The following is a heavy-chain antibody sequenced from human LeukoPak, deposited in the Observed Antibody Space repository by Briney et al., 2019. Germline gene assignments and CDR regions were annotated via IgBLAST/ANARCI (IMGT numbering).Heavy chain of an antibody. J-gene: IGHJ4*02. CDR2: ISWNSGSI. Sequence: SLRLSCAASGITFSNYAMAWVRQAPGKGLEWVSGISWNSGSIGYADSVKGRFTISRDNAKNSLYLQMNSLRAEDTALYYCAKAIDYSLDRPGGNWGQGTLVTVSS. D-gene: IGHD4-11*01. CDR3: AKAIDYSLDRPGGN. V-gene: IGHV3-9*01. CDR1: GITFSNYA.